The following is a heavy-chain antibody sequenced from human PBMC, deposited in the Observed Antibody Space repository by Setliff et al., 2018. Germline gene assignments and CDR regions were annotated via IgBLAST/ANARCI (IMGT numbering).Heavy chain of an antibody. CDR2: IYYSGST. Sequence: SETLSLTCTVSGGSISSSSYYWGWVRQPPGKGLEWIGSIYYSGSTYYNPSLKSRVTISVDTSKNQFSLKLSSVTAADTAVYYCARGEGGSYLGAYYYYYMDVWGKGTTVTVSS. J-gene: IGHJ6*03. CDR1: GGSISSSSYY. CDR3: ARGEGGSYLGAYYYYYMDV. D-gene: IGHD1-26*01. V-gene: IGHV4-39*07.